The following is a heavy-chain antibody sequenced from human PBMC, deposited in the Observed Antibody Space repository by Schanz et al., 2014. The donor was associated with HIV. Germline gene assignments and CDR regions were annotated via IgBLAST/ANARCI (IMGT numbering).Heavy chain of an antibody. J-gene: IGHJ4*02. CDR3: ARDYSWSTDY. Sequence: QVQLVQSGTEVKKPGASVKVSCKASGYTFTNYGVTWVRQAPGQGLEWMGWISGYNGNTNYAQKVQGRVTMTRDTSTSTAYMELRSLTSEDTAVYYCARDYSWSTDYWGQGTQVTVSS. CDR1: GYTFTNYG. CDR2: ISGYNGNT. D-gene: IGHD6-13*01. V-gene: IGHV1-18*01.